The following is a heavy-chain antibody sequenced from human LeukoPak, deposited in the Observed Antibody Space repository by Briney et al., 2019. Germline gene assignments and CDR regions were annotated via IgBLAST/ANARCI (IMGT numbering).Heavy chain of an antibody. Sequence: ASVKGSCKASGYTFTSYGISGVRQAPGQGLEWMGWISAYNGNTNYAQKLQGRVTMTTDTSASTAYMELRSLRSDDTAVYYCAKVVVVPAAPKHENYYYYYGMDVWGQGTTVTVSS. CDR1: GYTFTSYG. CDR2: ISAYNGNT. D-gene: IGHD2-2*01. CDR3: AKVVVVPAAPKHENYYYYYGMDV. J-gene: IGHJ6*02. V-gene: IGHV1-18*01.